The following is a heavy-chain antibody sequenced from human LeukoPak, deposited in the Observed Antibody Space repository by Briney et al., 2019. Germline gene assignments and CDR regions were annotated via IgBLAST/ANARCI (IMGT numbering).Heavy chain of an antibody. CDR2: INPSGGST. CDR1: GYTFTSYY. Sequence: ASVKVSCKASGYTFTSYYMHWVRQAPGQGLEWMGIINPSGGSTSYAQKFQGRVTMTRDTSTSTVYMELSSLRSEDTAVYYCARYVYYDSSGYYPFHFDYWGQGTLVTVSS. V-gene: IGHV1-46*01. D-gene: IGHD3-22*01. CDR3: ARYVYYDSSGYYPFHFDY. J-gene: IGHJ4*02.